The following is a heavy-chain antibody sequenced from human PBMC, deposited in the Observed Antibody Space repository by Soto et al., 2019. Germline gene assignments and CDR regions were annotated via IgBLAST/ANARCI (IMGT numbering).Heavy chain of an antibody. CDR1: GFIVISHY. CDR3: ARGGQVRGGMDV. CDR2: IYSGGTT. V-gene: IGHV3-53*01. Sequence: PGGSLRLSCAASGFIVISHYMSWVRQAPGKGLEWVSFIYSGGTTYYADSVKGRFTVSRDNSKNTLYLQMNSLRDEGTAVYYCARGGQVRGGMDVWGQGTTVTVSS. J-gene: IGHJ6*02. D-gene: IGHD2-15*01.